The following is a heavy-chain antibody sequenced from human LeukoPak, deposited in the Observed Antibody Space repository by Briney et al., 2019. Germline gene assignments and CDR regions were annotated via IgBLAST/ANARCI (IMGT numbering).Heavy chain of an antibody. CDR1: GFTFSSSY. CDR3: AKGLYM. Sequence: GGSLRLSCAASGFTFSSSYMNWVRQIPGKGLEWVANINQDGSQIYHVDSVKGRFTISRDNDKNSLYLQMNGLRAEDTAVYYCAKGLYMGGQGTLVTVSS. D-gene: IGHD2-2*02. V-gene: IGHV3-7*04. J-gene: IGHJ4*02. CDR2: INQDGSQI.